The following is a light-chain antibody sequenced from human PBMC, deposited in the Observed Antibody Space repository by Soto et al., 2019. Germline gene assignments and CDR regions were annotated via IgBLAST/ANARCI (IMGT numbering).Light chain of an antibody. CDR1: QRVSSN. CDR3: HQYKNWPPYT. V-gene: IGKV3-15*01. J-gene: IGKJ2*01. CDR2: GAS. Sequence: EIVMTQSPATLSVSPGERATLSCRASQRVSSNLAWYQQKPGQAPRLLIYGASTRTTGIPARLSRSGSGTEFTLTISSVESEDFAGYYCHQYKNWPPYTFGQGTTLAIK.